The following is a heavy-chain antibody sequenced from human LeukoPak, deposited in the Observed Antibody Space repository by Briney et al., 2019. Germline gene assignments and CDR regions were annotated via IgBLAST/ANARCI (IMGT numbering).Heavy chain of an antibody. D-gene: IGHD2-21*02. CDR3: ARDRVTDSNNCFDP. Sequence: GGSLRLSCAASGFTFSSYWMSWVRQAPGKGLEWVAYIKQDGSEKNYVDSVKGRFTISRDNAKNSLYLQMNSLRAEDTAVDYCARDRVTDSNNCFDPWGQGTLVTVSS. CDR1: GFTFSSYW. J-gene: IGHJ5*02. V-gene: IGHV3-7*01. CDR2: IKQDGSEK.